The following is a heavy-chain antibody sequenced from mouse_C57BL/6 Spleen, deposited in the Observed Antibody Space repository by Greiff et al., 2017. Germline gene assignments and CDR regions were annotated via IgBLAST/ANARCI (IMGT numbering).Heavy chain of an antibody. CDR1: GYSITSGYY. D-gene: IGHD2-5*01. Sequence: ESGPGLVKPSQSLSLTCSVTGYSITSGYYWNWIRQFPGNKLEWMGYISYDGSNNYNPSLKNRISITRDTSKNQFFLKLNSVTTEDTATYYCARGGDSNFYYFDYWGQGTTLTVSS. CDR3: ARGGDSNFYYFDY. V-gene: IGHV3-6*01. CDR2: ISYDGSN. J-gene: IGHJ2*01.